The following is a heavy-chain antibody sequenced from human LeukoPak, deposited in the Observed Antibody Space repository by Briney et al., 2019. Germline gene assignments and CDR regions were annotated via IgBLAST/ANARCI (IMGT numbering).Heavy chain of an antibody. CDR3: ARGIADPYSFDS. V-gene: IGHV4-4*07. Sequence: SETLSLTCTVSGGSINVYYWSWIRQPAGKGLEWIGRMYSTGSTNYSPSLKSRVTMSVDKSKNQFSLNLSSVTAADTAVYYCARGIADPYSFDSWGQGTLVTVSS. CDR2: MYSTGST. CDR1: GGSINVYY. J-gene: IGHJ4*02. D-gene: IGHD6-13*01.